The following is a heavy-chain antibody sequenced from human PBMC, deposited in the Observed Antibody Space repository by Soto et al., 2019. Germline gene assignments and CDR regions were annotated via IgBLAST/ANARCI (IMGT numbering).Heavy chain of an antibody. J-gene: IGHJ3*02. CDR3: ARTRYDILTGYYAFDI. V-gene: IGHV6-1*01. CDR1: GDSVSSNSAA. Sequence: QSQTLSLTCAISGDSVSSNSAAWNWIRQSPSRGLEWLGRTYYRSKWYNDYAVSVKSRITINPDTSKNQFSLQLNSVTPEDTAVYYCARTRYDILTGYYAFDIWGQGTMVTVSS. D-gene: IGHD3-9*01. CDR2: TYYRSKWYN.